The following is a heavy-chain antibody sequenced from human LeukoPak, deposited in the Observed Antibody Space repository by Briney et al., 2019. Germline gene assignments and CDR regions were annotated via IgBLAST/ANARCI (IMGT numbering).Heavy chain of an antibody. CDR3: AKDDRYGSGSRQFDY. Sequence: GGSLRLSCAASGFTFSSYAMSWVRQAPGKGLEWVSAISGSGGSTYYADSVKGRFTISRDNSKNTLYLQMNSLRAEDTAVYYCAKDDRYGSGSRQFDYWGQGTLVTVSS. J-gene: IGHJ4*02. CDR2: ISGSGGST. D-gene: IGHD3-10*01. V-gene: IGHV3-23*01. CDR1: GFTFSSYA.